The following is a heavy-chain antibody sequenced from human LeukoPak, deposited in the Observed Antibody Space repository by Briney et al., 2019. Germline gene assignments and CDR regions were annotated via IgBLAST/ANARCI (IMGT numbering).Heavy chain of an antibody. J-gene: IGHJ3*02. CDR2: INHSGST. Sequence: PSETLSLTCAVYGGSFSGYYWSWIRQPPGKGLEWIGEINHSGSTNYNPSLKSRVTISVDTSKNQFSLSLSSVTDADTAMYFCARESLATTGSSDMKNAFDIWGHGTMVTVSS. CDR1: GGSFSGYY. CDR3: ARESLATTGSSDMKNAFDI. D-gene: IGHD6-13*01. V-gene: IGHV4-34*01.